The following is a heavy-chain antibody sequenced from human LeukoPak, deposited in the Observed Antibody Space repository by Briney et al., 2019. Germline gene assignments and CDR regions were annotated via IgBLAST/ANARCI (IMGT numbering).Heavy chain of an antibody. CDR2: IYWDDDK. Sequence: ESGPTLVKPTQTLTLTCTFSGFSLSTSGVDVGWIRQPPGKALEWLALIYWDDDKRYSPSLKSRLTITKDTSKNQVVLTMTNMDPVDTATYYCARSPRRTARFSLDYWGQGTLVTVSS. CDR3: ARSPRRTARFSLDY. CDR1: GFSLSTSGVD. J-gene: IGHJ4*02. D-gene: IGHD1/OR15-1a*01. V-gene: IGHV2-5*02.